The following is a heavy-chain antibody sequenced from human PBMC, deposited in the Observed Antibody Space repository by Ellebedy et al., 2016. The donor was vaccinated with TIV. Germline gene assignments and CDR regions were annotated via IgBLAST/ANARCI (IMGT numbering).Heavy chain of an antibody. D-gene: IGHD6-19*01. J-gene: IGHJ4*02. CDR1: GGSLSGYY. CDR2: MSQSGNT. V-gene: IGHV4-34*01. Sequence: SETLSLTCAAYGGSLSGYYWSWVRQSPGKGLEWIGEMSQSGNTNYNPSLKRRATITLDTSKNHFSLRLSSVTAADTAVYYCEEGRSGWYYFDSWGQGTLVTVSS. CDR3: EEGRSGWYYFDS.